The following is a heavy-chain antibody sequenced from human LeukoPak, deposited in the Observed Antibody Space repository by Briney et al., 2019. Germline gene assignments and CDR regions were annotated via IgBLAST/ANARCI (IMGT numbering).Heavy chain of an antibody. J-gene: IGHJ4*02. CDR1: GGSISSSSYY. V-gene: IGHV4-39*01. Sequence: SETLSLTCTVSGGSISSSSYYWGWIRQPPGKGLEWIGSIYYSGSTYYNPSLKSRVTISVDTSKNQFSLKLSSVTAADTAVYYCASINIYGSGSYPLEYWGQGTLVTVSS. CDR2: IYYSGST. CDR3: ASINIYGSGSYPLEY. D-gene: IGHD3-10*01.